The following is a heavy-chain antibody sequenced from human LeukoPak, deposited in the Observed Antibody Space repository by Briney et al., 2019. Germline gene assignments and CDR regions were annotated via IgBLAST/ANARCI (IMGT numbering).Heavy chain of an antibody. CDR3: ARVERYCSGGSCSTTARHYYYYMDV. V-gene: IGHV1-2*02. J-gene: IGHJ6*03. Sequence: ASVKVSCKASGYTFTGYYMHWVRQAPGQGLEWMGWINPNSGGTNYAQKFQGRVTMTRDTSISTAYMELSRLRSDDTAVYYCARVERYCSGGSCSTTARHYYYYMDVWGKGTTVTVSS. CDR2: INPNSGGT. CDR1: GYTFTGYY. D-gene: IGHD2-15*01.